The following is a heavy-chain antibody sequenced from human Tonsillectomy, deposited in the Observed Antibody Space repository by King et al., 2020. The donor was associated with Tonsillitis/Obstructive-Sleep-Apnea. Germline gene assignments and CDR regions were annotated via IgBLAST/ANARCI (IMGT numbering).Heavy chain of an antibody. CDR2: FYRNGST. D-gene: IGHD1-7*01. CDR1: GFTINTNS. CDR3: ARKTTRSDPSH. Sequence: DVQLVESGGGLVQPGGSLRLSCAASGFTINTNSMSWVRQSPGKGLECFSFFYRNGSTYHADYVKGRFTIPRDNSKNTLYLQMNSLRAEDTAVYYCARKTTRSDPSHWGQGTLVTVSS. J-gene: IGHJ4*02. V-gene: IGHV3-66*01.